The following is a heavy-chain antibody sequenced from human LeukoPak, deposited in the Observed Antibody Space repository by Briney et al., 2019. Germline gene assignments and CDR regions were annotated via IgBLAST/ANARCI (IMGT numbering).Heavy chain of an antibody. CDR2: IKQDGSEK. CDR1: GFTFSSYW. CDR3: ARDRSHYYGSGRSRGNWFDP. J-gene: IGHJ5*02. Sequence: GGSLRLSCAASGFTFSSYWMSWVRQAPGKGLEWVANIKQDGSEKYYVDSVKGRFTISRDNAKNSLYLQMNSLRAEDTAVYYCARDRSHYYGSGRSRGNWFDPWGQGTLVTVSS. D-gene: IGHD3-10*01. V-gene: IGHV3-7*01.